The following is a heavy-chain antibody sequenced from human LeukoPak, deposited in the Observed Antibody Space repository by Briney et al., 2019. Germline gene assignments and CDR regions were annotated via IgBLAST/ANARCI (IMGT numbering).Heavy chain of an antibody. J-gene: IGHJ6*03. V-gene: IGHV3-53*01. CDR3: ARGRQMGSSYYYYYMDV. D-gene: IGHD2-8*01. CDR1: GFTVSTSY. Sequence: PGGSLRLSCAVSGFTVSTSYISWVRQAPGKGLEWVSVVYSGGATHYVDSVKGRFTISRDSPKNALYLQMNSLRVEDTAVYYCARGRQMGSSYYYYYMDVWGKGTTVTVSS. CDR2: VYSGGAT.